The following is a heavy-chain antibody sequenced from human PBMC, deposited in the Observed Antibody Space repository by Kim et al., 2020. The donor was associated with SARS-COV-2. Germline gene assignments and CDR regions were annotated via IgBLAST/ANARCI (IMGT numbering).Heavy chain of an antibody. CDR3: ARESPIAVAGRGGGAFDI. J-gene: IGHJ3*02. D-gene: IGHD6-19*01. Sequence: KGRFTIARDNAKNSLYLQMNSLRAEDTAVYYCARESPIAVAGRGGGAFDIWGQGTMVTVSS. V-gene: IGHV3-11*06.